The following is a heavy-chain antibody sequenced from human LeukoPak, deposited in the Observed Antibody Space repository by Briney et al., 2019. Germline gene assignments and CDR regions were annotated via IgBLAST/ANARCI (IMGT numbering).Heavy chain of an antibody. Sequence: GTSLRLSCAASRFTFSNYGMHWVCQARGKGLEWVAVISCHGDIKYYGDSVKGRFTISRDDSQTTLYLQMNSLRAEDTAVYYCAKEVQPCVSASYDSWGRGTLVTVSS. CDR2: ISCHGDIK. D-gene: IGHD3-10*01. CDR3: AKEVQPCVSASYDS. V-gene: IGHV3-30*18. CDR1: RFTFSNYG. J-gene: IGHJ4*02.